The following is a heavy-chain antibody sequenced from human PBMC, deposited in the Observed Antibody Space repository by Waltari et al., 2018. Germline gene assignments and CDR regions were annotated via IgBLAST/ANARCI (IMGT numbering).Heavy chain of an antibody. D-gene: IGHD2-15*01. Sequence: QVQLVESGGGVVQPGRSLRLSCAASGFSFSRYGMHWVRQVPGKGLGGGAVIWYDGDNKFYVDSGKGRFAISRDNSKNTLYLQMNSLRAEDTAVYYCARDREEYRYGSSCYSSLGYWGRGTLVTVSS. CDR1: GFSFSRYG. J-gene: IGHJ4*02. CDR3: ARDREEYRYGSSCYSSLGY. CDR2: IWYDGDNK. V-gene: IGHV3-33*01.